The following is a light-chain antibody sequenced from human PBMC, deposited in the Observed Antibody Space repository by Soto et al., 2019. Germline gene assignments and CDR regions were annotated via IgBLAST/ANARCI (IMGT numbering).Light chain of an antibody. V-gene: IGLV2-14*01. CDR2: DVT. Sequence: QSALTQPASVSGSPGQSITISCTGTSSDVGGYNSVSWYRQDPGKAHKLIIYDVTNRPSGVSNRFSGSKSGNTASLTISGLQAEDEADYYCSSFRSSITYVFGTGTKVTVL. CDR3: SSFRSSITYV. CDR1: SSDVGGYNS. J-gene: IGLJ1*01.